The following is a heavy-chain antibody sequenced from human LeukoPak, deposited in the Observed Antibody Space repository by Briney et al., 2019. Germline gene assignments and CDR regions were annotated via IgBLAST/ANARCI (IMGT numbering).Heavy chain of an antibody. CDR2: NRSRDNIYSA. V-gene: IGHV3-72*01. CDR1: GFIFSDYY. CDR3: VRGHSGTYLYYFDY. Sequence: GGALRLSCAGAGFIFSDYYIDWVRQAPGKGLERVCRNRSRDNIYSAEYGESVKGRVSITGDESNNAVHLQMSSLKAEDTAVYYCVRGHSGTYLYYFDYWGQGTLVTVSP. D-gene: IGHD1-26*01. J-gene: IGHJ4*02.